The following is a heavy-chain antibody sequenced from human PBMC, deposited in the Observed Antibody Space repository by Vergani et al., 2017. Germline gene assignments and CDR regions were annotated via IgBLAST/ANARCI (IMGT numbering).Heavy chain of an antibody. CDR1: GYTFTSYY. CDR3: ARATRDYDFWSGREGATD. D-gene: IGHD3-3*01. CDR2: INPSGGST. V-gene: IGHV1-46*01. Sequence: QVQLVQSGAEVKKPGASVKVSCKASGYTFTSYYMHWVRQAPGQGLEWMGIINPSGGSTSYAQKFQGRVTMTRETSTSTVYMELSSLRSEDTAVYYCARATRDYDFWSGREGATDWGQGTLVTVSS. J-gene: IGHJ1*01.